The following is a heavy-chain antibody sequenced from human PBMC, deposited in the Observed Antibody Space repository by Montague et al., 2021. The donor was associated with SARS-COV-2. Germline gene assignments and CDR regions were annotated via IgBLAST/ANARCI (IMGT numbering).Heavy chain of an antibody. CDR1: GSSNTGADWN. CDR3: ARRLTGLGPPFDP. Sequence: SETLSLTCSGLGSSNTGADWNCTCLNPTHGTGLYAVVCMYYSGSTMYNPSLKSRVTMSVDTSKNQFSLHLKLVTAADTAVYYCARRLTGLGPPFDPWGQGTLVIVSS. CDR2: MYYSGST. J-gene: IGHJ5*02. V-gene: IGHV4-39*01. D-gene: IGHD3/OR15-3a*01.